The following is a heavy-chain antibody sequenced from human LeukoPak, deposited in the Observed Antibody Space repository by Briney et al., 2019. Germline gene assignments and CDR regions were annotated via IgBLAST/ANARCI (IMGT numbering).Heavy chain of an antibody. CDR3: AKDDSYIRFYS. D-gene: IGHD3-22*01. Sequence: PGGSLRLSCAASGFIFSDYYMTWIRQAPGKRLEWISYISNTSNTKYYADSVNGRFTISRDNAKNSLFLQMDSLRAEDTAVYHCAKDDSYIRFYSWGQGTLVTVSS. J-gene: IGHJ5*01. CDR1: GFIFSDYY. CDR2: ISNTSNTK. V-gene: IGHV3-11*01.